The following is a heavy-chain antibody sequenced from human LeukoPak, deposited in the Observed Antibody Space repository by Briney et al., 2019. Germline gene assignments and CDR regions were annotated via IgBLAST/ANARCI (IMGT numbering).Heavy chain of an antibody. CDR3: ARHDSSGYYLYYYYYMDV. Sequence: GGSLRLSCAASGFTFDDYGMSWVRQAPGKGLEWVSGTNWNGGSTGYADSVKGRFTISRDNAKNSLYLQMNSLRAEDTALYYCARHDSSGYYLYYYYYMDVWGKGTTVTVSS. V-gene: IGHV3-20*04. D-gene: IGHD3-22*01. CDR1: GFTFDDYG. CDR2: TNWNGGST. J-gene: IGHJ6*03.